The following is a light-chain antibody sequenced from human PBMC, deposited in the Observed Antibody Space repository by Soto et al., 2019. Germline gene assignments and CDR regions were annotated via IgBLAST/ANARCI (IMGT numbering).Light chain of an antibody. CDR1: STDVGGYNY. CDR2: EVS. V-gene: IGLV2-8*01. J-gene: IGLJ1*01. CDR3: SSYAGSNNRGV. Sequence: QSVLAQPPSASGSPGQSVTISCTGTSTDVGGYNYISWYQHHPGKGPKLIIYEVSERPSGVPDRFSGSKSGNTASLTVSGLQAEDEADHYCSSYAGSNNRGVFGSGTKVTVL.